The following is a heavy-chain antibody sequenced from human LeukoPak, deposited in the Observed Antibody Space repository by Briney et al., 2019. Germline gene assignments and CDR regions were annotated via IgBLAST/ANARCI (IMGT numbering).Heavy chain of an antibody. Sequence: GGSLRLSCAASGFNFNIFYMSWVRQAPGKGLEWVSYISSDGDTIYYADSVKGRFTISRDNAKNSLYLQMHSLRAEDTAVYYCARAPGLYDYVWASYRYTGKGYYFDYWGQGILVTVSS. V-gene: IGHV3-11*01. CDR1: GFNFNIFY. J-gene: IGHJ4*02. CDR3: ARAPGLYDYVWASYRYTGKGYYFDY. D-gene: IGHD3-16*02. CDR2: ISSDGDTI.